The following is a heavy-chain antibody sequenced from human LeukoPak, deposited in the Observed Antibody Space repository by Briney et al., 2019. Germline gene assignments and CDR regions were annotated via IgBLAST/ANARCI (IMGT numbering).Heavy chain of an antibody. CDR3: ARLYGDYFDY. CDR2: IIPIFGTA. Sequence: SVKVSCKASGYTFTSYGISWVRQAPGQGLEWMGGIIPIFGTANYAQKFQGRVTITADESTSTAYMELSSLRSEDTAVYYCARLYGDYFDYWGQGTLVTVSS. D-gene: IGHD4-17*01. J-gene: IGHJ4*02. V-gene: IGHV1-69*13. CDR1: GYTFTSYG.